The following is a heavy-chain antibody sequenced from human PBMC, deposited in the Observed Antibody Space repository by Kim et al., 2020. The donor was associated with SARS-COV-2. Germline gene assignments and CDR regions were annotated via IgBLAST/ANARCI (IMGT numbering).Heavy chain of an antibody. CDR2: IKSKTDGGTA. J-gene: IGHJ4*02. CDR3: TTDLKRSGWWDPFFY. CDR1: GFTFSNAW. D-gene: IGHD6-19*01. V-gene: IGHV3-15*01. Sequence: GGSLRLSCAASGFTFSNAWMSWVRQAPGKGLEWVGRIKSKTDGGTADYAAPVKGRFIISRDDSKNTLYLQMNSLKTEDTAVYYCTTDLKRSGWWDPFFYWGQGTLVTVSS.